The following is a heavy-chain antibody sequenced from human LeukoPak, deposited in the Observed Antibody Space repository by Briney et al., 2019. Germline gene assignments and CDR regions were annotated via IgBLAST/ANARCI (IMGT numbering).Heavy chain of an antibody. CDR3: ARPHCSSTDCHPPEWFDP. D-gene: IGHD2-2*01. J-gene: IGHJ5*02. V-gene: IGHV1-8*01. CDR1: GYTFTNYD. Sequence: GASVRVSCKISGYTFTNYDINWVRQATGQGLEWMGWMNPNRGNTGYAQKFQGRVTMTRNTSISTAYMELSSLRSEDTAVYYCARPHCSSTDCHPPEWFDPWGQGTLVTVSS. CDR2: MNPNRGNT.